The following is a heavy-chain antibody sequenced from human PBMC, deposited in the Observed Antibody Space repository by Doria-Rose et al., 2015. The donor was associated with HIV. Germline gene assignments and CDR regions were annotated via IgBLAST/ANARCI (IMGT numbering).Heavy chain of an antibody. CDR3: ARVLSGTYDY. D-gene: IGHD1-26*01. J-gene: IGHJ4*02. CDR1: GGSISHYY. Sequence: VQLVEFGPGLVKPSKTLSLTCSVSGGSISHYYWSWIRQPPGKGLEYLGDIFYTGSTNYSPSLKSRVSISIDTSKNKFSLRLSSVTAADTAVYYCARVLSGTYDYWGQGTLVTVSS. CDR2: IFYTGST. V-gene: IGHV4-59*01.